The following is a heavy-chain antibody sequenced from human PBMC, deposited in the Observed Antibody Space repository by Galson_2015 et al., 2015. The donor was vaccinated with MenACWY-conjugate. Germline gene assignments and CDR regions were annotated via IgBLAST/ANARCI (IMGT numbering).Heavy chain of an antibody. D-gene: IGHD1-26*01. CDR3: ARTGGSPPRGFDY. V-gene: IGHV3-74*01. J-gene: IGHJ4*02. Sequence: SLRLSCAASGFTFNNYWMHWVRQAPGKGLVWVSRINSDGSSASYGDSLQGRFTISRDNAKNTLYLQMNSLRAEDTAVYYCARTGGSPPRGFDYWGQGTLVTVSS. CDR1: GFTFNNYW. CDR2: INSDGSSA.